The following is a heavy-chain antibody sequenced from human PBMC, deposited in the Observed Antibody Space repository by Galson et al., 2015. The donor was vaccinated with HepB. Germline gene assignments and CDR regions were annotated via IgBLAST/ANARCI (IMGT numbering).Heavy chain of an antibody. J-gene: IGHJ4*02. V-gene: IGHV3-48*01. CDR3: ARSDYLWFGGDYYFDY. Sequence: SLRLSCAASGFTFSSYSMNWVRQAPGKGLEWVSYISSSSSTIYYADSVKGRFTISRDNAKNSLYLQMNSLRAEDTAVYYCARSDYLWFGGDYYFDYWGQGTLVTVSS. D-gene: IGHD3-10*01. CDR1: GFTFSSYS. CDR2: ISSSSSTI.